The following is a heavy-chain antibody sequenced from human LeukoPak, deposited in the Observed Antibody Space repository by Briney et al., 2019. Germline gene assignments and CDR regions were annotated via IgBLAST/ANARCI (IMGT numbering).Heavy chain of an antibody. CDR2: IWYDGTNG. V-gene: IGHV3-33*06. D-gene: IGHD2-2*01. CDR3: AKDPGYCSSTNCYGYYYYMDV. J-gene: IGHJ6*03. CDR1: GFTFSSYG. Sequence: GGSLRLSCAASGFTFSSYGMHWVRQAPGKGLEWVAVIWYDGTNGYYADPVKGRFTISRDNSKNTLYLQMNSLRAEDTAVYYCAKDPGYCSSTNCYGYYYYMDVWGQGTTVTVSS.